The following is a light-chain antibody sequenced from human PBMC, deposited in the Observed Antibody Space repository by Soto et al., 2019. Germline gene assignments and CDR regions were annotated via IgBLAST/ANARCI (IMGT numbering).Light chain of an antibody. Sequence: EIVMTQSPVTLSVSPGERATLSCRASQSVSSNLAWYQQKPGQAPRLLIYGASTRATGIPARFSGSGSGTEFTLTISSLQSEDFAVYYCQQYNNWPPYTFGQGTKLE. J-gene: IGKJ2*01. CDR2: GAS. V-gene: IGKV3D-15*01. CDR1: QSVSSN. CDR3: QQYNNWPPYT.